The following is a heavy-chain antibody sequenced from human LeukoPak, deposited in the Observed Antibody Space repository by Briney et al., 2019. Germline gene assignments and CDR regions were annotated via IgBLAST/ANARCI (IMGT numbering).Heavy chain of an antibody. Sequence: GGSLRLSCAASGFTFSSYAMHWVRQAPGKGLEWVAVISYDGSNKYYADSVKGRFTISRDNSKNTLYLQMNSLRAEDTAVYYCARDLFLGRPFDYWGQGTLVTVSS. CDR1: GFTFSSYA. J-gene: IGHJ4*02. CDR3: ARDLFLGRPFDY. D-gene: IGHD2-15*01. V-gene: IGHV3-30-3*01. CDR2: ISYDGSNK.